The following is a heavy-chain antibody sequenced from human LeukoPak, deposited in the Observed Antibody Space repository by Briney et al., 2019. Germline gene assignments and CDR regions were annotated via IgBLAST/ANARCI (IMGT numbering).Heavy chain of an antibody. CDR3: VSQEVVPH. CDR1: GFNFTNYW. CDR2: VKEDGTTK. D-gene: IGHD2-15*01. V-gene: IGHV3-7*01. Sequence: GGSLRLSCAASGFNFTNYWMSWVRQAPGTELEWVANVKEDGTTKQYVDSVKGRFTISRENAMNSLYLQMDSLRAEDTVVYYCVSQEVVPHWGQGTLVSVSS. J-gene: IGHJ4*02.